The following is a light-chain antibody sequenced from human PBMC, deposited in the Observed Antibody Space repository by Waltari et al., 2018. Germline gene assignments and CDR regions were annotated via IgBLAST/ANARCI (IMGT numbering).Light chain of an antibody. V-gene: IGKV1-5*03. CDR1: QSIGSW. CDR3: QQYNTYSVYT. J-gene: IGKJ2*01. CDR2: KAS. Sequence: DIQMTQSPSTLSASVGDRVTIPCRASQSIGSWLAWYQQKPGKAPKLLIYKASSLESGVPSRFSGSGSGTEFTLTISSLQPDDFATYYCQQYNTYSVYTFGQGTKLEI.